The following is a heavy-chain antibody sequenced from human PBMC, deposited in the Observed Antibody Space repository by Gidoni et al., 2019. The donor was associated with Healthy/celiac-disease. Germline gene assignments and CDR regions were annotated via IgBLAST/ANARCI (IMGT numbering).Heavy chain of an antibody. V-gene: IGHV3-30*18. J-gene: IGHJ6*02. CDR3: AKDFWIAAAVNYGMDV. CDR2: ISYDGSNK. D-gene: IGHD6-13*01. CDR1: GFTFSSYG. Sequence: QVQLVASGGGVVQPGRSLRLSCAASGFTFSSYGMHWVRQAPGKGLEWVAVISYDGSNKYYADSVKGRFTISRDNSKNTLYLQMNSLRAEDTAVYYCAKDFWIAAAVNYGMDVWGQGTTVTVSS.